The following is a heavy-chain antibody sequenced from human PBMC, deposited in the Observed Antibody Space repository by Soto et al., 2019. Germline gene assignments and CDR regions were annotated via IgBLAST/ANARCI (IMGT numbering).Heavy chain of an antibody. CDR3: GRLYSRGYYYDDY. CDR2: ISYSGST. Sequence: SETLSLTCTVSGGSISGYYWSWIRQPPGKGLEWVGYISYSGSTDYNPSLKSRLTMSVDTSENQISLKLSSVIAADTAVYYCGRLYSRGYYYDDYWGQGTLVTVSS. V-gene: IGHV4-59*12. CDR1: GGSISGYY. J-gene: IGHJ4*02. D-gene: IGHD3-22*01.